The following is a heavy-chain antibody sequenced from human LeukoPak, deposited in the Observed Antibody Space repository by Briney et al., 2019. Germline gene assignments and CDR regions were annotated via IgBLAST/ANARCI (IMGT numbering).Heavy chain of an antibody. D-gene: IGHD3-22*01. CDR3: ARALKYYYDSSGYYYVDAFDI. CDR1: GGSFSGYY. Sequence: SETLSLTCAVYGGSFSGYYWSWIRQPPGKGLEWIGYIYHSGSTYYNPSLKSRVTISVDRSKNQFSLKLSSVTAADTAVYYCARALKYYYDSSGYYYVDAFDIWGQGTMVTVSS. J-gene: IGHJ3*02. V-gene: IGHV4-30-2*01. CDR2: IYHSGST.